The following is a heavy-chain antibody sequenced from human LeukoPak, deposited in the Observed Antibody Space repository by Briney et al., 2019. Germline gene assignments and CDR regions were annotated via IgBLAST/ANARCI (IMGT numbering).Heavy chain of an antibody. J-gene: IGHJ4*02. V-gene: IGHV3-23*01. CDR1: GFTFSSYA. CDR3: AKSPPQSIVVVVAATPDLFDY. D-gene: IGHD2-15*01. CDR2: ISGGGGST. Sequence: GGSLRLSCAASGFTFSSYAMSWVRQAPGKGLGWVSAISGGGGSTYYADSVKGRFTISRDNSKNTLYLQMNSLRAEDTAVYYCAKSPPQSIVVVVAATPDLFDYWGQGTLVTVSS.